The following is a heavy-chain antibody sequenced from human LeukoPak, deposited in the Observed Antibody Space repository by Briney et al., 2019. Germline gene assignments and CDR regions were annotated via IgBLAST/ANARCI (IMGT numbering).Heavy chain of an antibody. Sequence: ASVKVSCKGSGYTLTELSIHWVRQAPGKGLEWRGGFDPEDGEAINAQKFQGRVTMTEDTSTDTAYMELSSLRSEDTAVYYCATVAPSDPAMGDFDYWGQGTLVTVSS. CDR2: FDPEDGEA. J-gene: IGHJ4*02. V-gene: IGHV1-24*01. CDR3: ATVAPSDPAMGDFDY. CDR1: GYTLTELS. D-gene: IGHD5-18*01.